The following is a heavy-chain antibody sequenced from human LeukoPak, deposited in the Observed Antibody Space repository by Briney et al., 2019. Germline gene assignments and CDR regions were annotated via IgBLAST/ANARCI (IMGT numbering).Heavy chain of an antibody. CDR3: ARVSEAGPKVGPATFDY. CDR1: EFTFDDYA. Sequence: GGSLRLSCAASEFTFDDYAMHWVRQAPGKGLEWVAVISYDGRNKYYAASVKGRLTISRDNSKSTLYLEMNSLRVEDMAVYYCARVSEAGPKVGPATFDYWGQGALVTVSS. J-gene: IGHJ4*02. CDR2: ISYDGRNK. V-gene: IGHV3-30-3*01. D-gene: IGHD6-13*01.